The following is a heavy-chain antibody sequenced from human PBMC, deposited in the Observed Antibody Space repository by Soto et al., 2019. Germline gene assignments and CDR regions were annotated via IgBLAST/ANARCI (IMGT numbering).Heavy chain of an antibody. Sequence: GGSLRLSCAASGFTFSSYSMNWVRQAPGKGLEWVSSISSSSSYIYYADSVKGRFTISRDNAKNSLYLQMNSLRAEDTAVYYCSRAAYYYDSSGYYPGDYWGQGSLVTVSS. CDR2: ISSSSSYI. CDR1: GFTFSSYS. D-gene: IGHD3-22*01. V-gene: IGHV3-21*01. CDR3: SRAAYYYDSSGYYPGDY. J-gene: IGHJ4*02.